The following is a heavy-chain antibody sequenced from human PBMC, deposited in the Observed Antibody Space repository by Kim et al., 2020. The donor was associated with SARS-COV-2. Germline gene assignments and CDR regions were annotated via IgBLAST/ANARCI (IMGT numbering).Heavy chain of an antibody. Sequence: GGSLRLSCAGSGFTFSGDAIHWVRQAPGKGLEWVSRITFDGGDIHYADSVKGRFTISRDNAKNSLYLQMNSLRAEDTALYFCARGMCCSSNSYYGFGYWGQGTLVTVSS. J-gene: IGHJ4*02. CDR3: ARGMCCSSNSYYGFGY. V-gene: IGHV3-9*01. CDR2: ITFDGGDI. CDR1: GFTFSGDA. D-gene: IGHD2-2*01.